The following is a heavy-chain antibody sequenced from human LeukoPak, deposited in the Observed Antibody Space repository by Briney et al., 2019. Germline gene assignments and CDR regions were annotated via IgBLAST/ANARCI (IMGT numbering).Heavy chain of an antibody. CDR2: ISYIGST. J-gene: IGHJ3*02. Sequence: PSETLSLTCTVSGDSMNSHNWSWIRQPPGKGLEWIGYISYIGSTNYNPSLKSRVTISVDTSKNQFSLKLSSVTAADTAVYYCARDPTTVTKGLDIWGKGTMVTVSS. CDR1: GDSMNSHN. D-gene: IGHD4-17*01. CDR3: ARDPTTVTKGLDI. V-gene: IGHV4-59*11.